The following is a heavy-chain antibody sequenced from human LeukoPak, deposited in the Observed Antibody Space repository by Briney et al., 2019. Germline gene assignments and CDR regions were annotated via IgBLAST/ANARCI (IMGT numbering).Heavy chain of an antibody. J-gene: IGHJ2*01. Sequence: GGPLRLSCAASGFTFSSYEMNWVRQAPGKGLEWVSYISTSGSTTYYADSVKGRFTISRDNAKNSLYLQMNSLRAEDTAVYYCASDRPVVVAKKRFWYFDLWGRGTLVTASS. CDR1: GFTFSSYE. V-gene: IGHV3-48*03. CDR2: ISTSGSTT. CDR3: ASDRPVVVAKKRFWYFDL. D-gene: IGHD3-22*01.